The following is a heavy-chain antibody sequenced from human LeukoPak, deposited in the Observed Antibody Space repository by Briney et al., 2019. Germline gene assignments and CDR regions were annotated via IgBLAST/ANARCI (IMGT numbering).Heavy chain of an antibody. CDR3: ARDVYLRTSWFDP. Sequence: GASVKVSCKASGYTFTSYGISWVRQAPGQGLEWMGWINPNSGGTNYAQKFQGRVTMTRDTSISTAYMELTRLRSDDTAVYYCARDVYLRTSWFDPWGQGTLVTVSS. V-gene: IGHV1-2*02. CDR2: INPNSGGT. CDR1: GYTFTSYG. J-gene: IGHJ5*02. D-gene: IGHD1-1*01.